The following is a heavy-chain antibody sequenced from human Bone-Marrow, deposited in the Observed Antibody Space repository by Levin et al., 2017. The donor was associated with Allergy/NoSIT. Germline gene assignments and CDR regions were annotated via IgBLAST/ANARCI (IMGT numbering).Heavy chain of an antibody. CDR3: ASGDCYSGSCYGPDWFDP. Sequence: GESLKISCKTSGYTFTSYNVYWVRQATGQGLEWMGYINPNSGNTAYARKFQGRVTMTRNSSITTAYMELSSLRSEDTAMYYCASGDCYSGSCYGPDWFDPWGQGTQVTVSS. CDR1: GYTFTSYN. CDR2: INPNSGNT. V-gene: IGHV1-8*01. J-gene: IGHJ5*02. D-gene: IGHD2-15*01.